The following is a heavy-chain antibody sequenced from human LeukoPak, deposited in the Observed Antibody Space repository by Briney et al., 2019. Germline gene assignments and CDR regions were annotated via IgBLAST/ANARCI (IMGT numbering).Heavy chain of an antibody. J-gene: IGHJ5*02. V-gene: IGHV1-8*01. D-gene: IGHD6-13*01. Sequence: VASVRVSCKASGYTFSTYDINWVRQATGQGLEWMGWMNPNSGNTGHAQKFQGRVTMTRNTSISTAYMELSSLRSEDTAVYYCARKAIVAAGINWFDPWGQGTLVTVSS. CDR3: ARKAIVAAGINWFDP. CDR2: MNPNSGNT. CDR1: GYTFSTYD.